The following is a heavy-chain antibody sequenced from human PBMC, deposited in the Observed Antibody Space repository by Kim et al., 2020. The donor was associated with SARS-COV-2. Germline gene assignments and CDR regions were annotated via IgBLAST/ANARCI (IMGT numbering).Heavy chain of an antibody. D-gene: IGHD5-18*01. CDR1: GGSISSSSYY. Sequence: SETLSLTCTVSGGSISSSSYYWGWIRQPPGKGLEWIGSIYYSGSTYYNPSLKSRVTISVDTSKNQFSLKLSSVTAADTAVYYCARRYSYGYFDYWGQGTLVTVSS. CDR3: ARRYSYGYFDY. J-gene: IGHJ4*02. CDR2: IYYSGST. V-gene: IGHV4-39*01.